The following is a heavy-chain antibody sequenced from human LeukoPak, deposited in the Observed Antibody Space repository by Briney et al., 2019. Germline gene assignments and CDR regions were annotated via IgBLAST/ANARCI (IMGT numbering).Heavy chain of an antibody. V-gene: IGHV1-46*01. CDR2: INPSGGST. CDR1: GYTFTSYY. J-gene: IGHJ4*02. D-gene: IGHD6-19*01. Sequence: GASVKVSCKASGYTFTSYYMHWVQQAPGQGLEWMGIINPSGGSTSYAQKFQGRVTMTRDTSTSTVYMELSSLRSEDTAVYYCASLAVAGQFDYWGQGTLVTVSS. CDR3: ASLAVAGQFDY.